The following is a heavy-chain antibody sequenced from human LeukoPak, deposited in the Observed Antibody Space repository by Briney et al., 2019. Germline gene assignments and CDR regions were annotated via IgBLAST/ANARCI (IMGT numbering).Heavy chain of an antibody. V-gene: IGHV3-23*01. CDR2: ISGSGGST. J-gene: IGHJ4*02. CDR3: AKDYRRGSYPRGDFDY. D-gene: IGHD1-26*01. CDR1: GFTFSSYA. Sequence: GGSLRLSCAASGFTFSSYAMSWVRQAPGNGLEWVSAISGSGGSTYYADSVKGRFTISRDNSKNTLYLQMNSLRAEDTAVYYCAKDYRRGSYPRGDFDYWGQGTLVTVSS.